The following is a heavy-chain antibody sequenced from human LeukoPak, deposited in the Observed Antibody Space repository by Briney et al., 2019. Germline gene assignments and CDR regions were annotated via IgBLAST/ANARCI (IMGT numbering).Heavy chain of an antibody. CDR2: MNPNSGNR. CDR3: ARDLPYYDSSGYDQRRWFDP. D-gene: IGHD3-22*01. V-gene: IGHV1-8*01. CDR1: GYTFTNSD. J-gene: IGHJ5*02. Sequence: GASVKVSCKASGYTFTNSDINWVRQATGQGLEWMGWMNPNSGNRGNAQKFQGRVTMTMNTSISTAYMELSSLRSEDTAVYYCARDLPYYDSSGYDQRRWFDPWGQGTLVTVSS.